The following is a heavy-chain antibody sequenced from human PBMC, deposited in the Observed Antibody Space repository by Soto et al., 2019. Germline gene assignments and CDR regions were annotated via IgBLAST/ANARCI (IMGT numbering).Heavy chain of an antibody. D-gene: IGHD3-22*01. J-gene: IGHJ4*02. CDR3: AKSIYYYDSSGYAAYFGY. V-gene: IGHV3-23*01. CDR1: GFTFSSYA. CDR2: ISGSGGST. Sequence: HPGGSLRLSCAASGFTFSSYAMSWVRQAPGKGLERVSAISGSGGSTYYADSVKGRFTISRDNSKNTLYLQMNSLRAEDTAVYYCAKSIYYYDSSGYAAYFGYWGQGTLLTVSS.